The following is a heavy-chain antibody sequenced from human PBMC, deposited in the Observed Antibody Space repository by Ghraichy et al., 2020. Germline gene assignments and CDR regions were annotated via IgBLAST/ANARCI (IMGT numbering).Heavy chain of an antibody. D-gene: IGHD6-19*01. CDR1: GYTFTSYG. V-gene: IGHV1-18*04. CDR2: ISAYNGNT. J-gene: IGHJ4*02. Sequence: ASVKVSCKASGYTFTSYGINWVRQAPGQGPEWVGWISAYNGNTNYAQKFQGRVTMTTDTSTSTAAMELKSLRSDDTAVYYCARGGGGGVGSSGWPEYYFDSWGQGTLVTVSS. CDR3: ARGGGGGVGSSGWPEYYFDS.